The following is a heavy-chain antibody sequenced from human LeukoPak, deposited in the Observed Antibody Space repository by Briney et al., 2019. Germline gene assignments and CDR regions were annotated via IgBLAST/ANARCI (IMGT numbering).Heavy chain of an antibody. CDR1: GFTFSSYS. J-gene: IGHJ5*02. D-gene: IGHD2-2*01. CDR2: ISSSSSYI. CDR3: ARDSRYCSSTSCYDWFDP. V-gene: IGHV3-21*01. Sequence: GSLRLSCAASGFTFSSYSMNWVRQAPGKGLEWVSSISSSSSYIYYADSVKGRFTISRDNAKNSLYLQMNSLRAEDTAVYYCARDSRYCSSTSCYDWFDPWGQGTLVTVSS.